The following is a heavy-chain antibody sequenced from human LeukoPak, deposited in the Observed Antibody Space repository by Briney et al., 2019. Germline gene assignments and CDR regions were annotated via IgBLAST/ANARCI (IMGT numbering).Heavy chain of an antibody. Sequence: GGSLRLPCAASGFTFSDHHMDWVRQAPGKGLEWGGRSGSKANSYTTQYAASVKGRFTISRDDSKNSLYLQMNSLKTEDTAVYYCGRVPSTRASGMDVWGQGTTVTVSS. CDR2: SGSKANSYTT. J-gene: IGHJ6*02. CDR1: GFTFSDHH. CDR3: GRVPSTRASGMDV. V-gene: IGHV3-72*01. D-gene: IGHD6-6*01.